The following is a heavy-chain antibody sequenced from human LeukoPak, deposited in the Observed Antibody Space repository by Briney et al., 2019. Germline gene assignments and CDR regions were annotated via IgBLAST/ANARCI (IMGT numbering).Heavy chain of an antibody. CDR3: ARAHDQMSWFDP. Sequence: PGGSLRLSCAASGFTFDDYGMIWVRQAPGKGLEWVSGISSYGGTKGYADSVKGRFTISRDNAENSLYLQMNSLRAEDTALYYCARAHDQMSWFDPWGQGTLVTVSS. J-gene: IGHJ5*02. D-gene: IGHD3-3*01. V-gene: IGHV3-20*04. CDR1: GFTFDDYG. CDR2: ISSYGGTK.